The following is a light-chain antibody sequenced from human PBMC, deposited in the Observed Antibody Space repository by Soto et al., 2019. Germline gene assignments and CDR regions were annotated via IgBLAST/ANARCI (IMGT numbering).Light chain of an antibody. CDR1: RRVNNY. V-gene: IGKV1-39*01. J-gene: IGKJ3*01. CDR2: GAS. CDR3: QQSYIVPDT. Sequence: DIRMTQSPSSLSASVGDKITITCRTSRRVNNYLNWYQQKPGKAPKLLIYGASSLQSGDPSRFSGGGSETDFTLTISNVQPEDFATYFCQQSYIVPDTFGPGTTVNIK.